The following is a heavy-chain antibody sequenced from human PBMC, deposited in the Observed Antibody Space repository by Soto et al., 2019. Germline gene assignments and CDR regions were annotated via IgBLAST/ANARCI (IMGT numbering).Heavy chain of an antibody. Sequence: PSETLSLTCAVYGGSFSGYYWSWIRQPPGKGLEWIGEINHSGSTNYNPSLKSRVTISVDTSKNQFSLKLSSVTAADTAVYYCARGRSHPSNYDYVWGSYHDRRFDYWGQGTLVTVSS. V-gene: IGHV4-34*01. J-gene: IGHJ4*02. CDR3: ARGRSHPSNYDYVWGSYHDRRFDY. D-gene: IGHD3-16*02. CDR1: GGSFSGYY. CDR2: INHSGST.